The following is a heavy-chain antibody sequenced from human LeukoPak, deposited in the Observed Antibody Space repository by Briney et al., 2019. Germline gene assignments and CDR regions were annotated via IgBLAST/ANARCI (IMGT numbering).Heavy chain of an antibody. Sequence: TGGSLRLSCAASGFTFSSYGMHWVRQAPGKGLEWVAVIWYDGSNKYYADSVKGRSTISRDNSKNALYLQMNSLRAEDTAVYYCARDGSERGFDYWGQGTLVTVSS. CDR3: ARDGSERGFDY. CDR1: GFTFSSYG. V-gene: IGHV3-33*01. CDR2: IWYDGSNK. J-gene: IGHJ4*02. D-gene: IGHD3-10*01.